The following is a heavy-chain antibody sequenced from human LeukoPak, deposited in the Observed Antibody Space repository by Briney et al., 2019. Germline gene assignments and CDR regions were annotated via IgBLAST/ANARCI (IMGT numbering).Heavy chain of an antibody. V-gene: IGHV4-38-2*02. CDR1: GYSISSGYY. Sequence: SETLSLTCAVSGYSISSGYYWGWIRQPPGKGLEWIGSIYHSGSTYYNPSLKSRVTISVDTSKNQFSLKLSSVTAADTAVYYCARDLCSSTSCHAWFDPWGQGTLVTVSS. D-gene: IGHD2-2*01. J-gene: IGHJ5*02. CDR2: IYHSGST. CDR3: ARDLCSSTSCHAWFDP.